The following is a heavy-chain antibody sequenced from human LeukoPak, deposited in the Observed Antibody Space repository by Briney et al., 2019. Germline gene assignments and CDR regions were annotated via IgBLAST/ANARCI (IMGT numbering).Heavy chain of an antibody. CDR2: INHSGST. Sequence: SETLSLTCAVYGGSFSGYYQSWIRQPPGKGLEWIGKINHSGSTNYNPSLKSRVTISVDTSKNQFSLKLSSVTAADTAVYYCARVRSGRSSWYFDYWGQGTLVTVSS. V-gene: IGHV4-34*01. CDR3: ARVRSGRSSWYFDY. J-gene: IGHJ4*02. CDR1: GGSFSGYY. D-gene: IGHD6-13*01.